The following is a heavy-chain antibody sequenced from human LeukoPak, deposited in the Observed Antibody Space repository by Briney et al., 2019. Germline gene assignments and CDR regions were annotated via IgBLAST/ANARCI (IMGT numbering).Heavy chain of an antibody. D-gene: IGHD1-26*01. V-gene: IGHV3-74*01. CDR3: ARDLGTTAAVSL. J-gene: IGHJ4*02. Sequence: GGSLRLSCAASGFSFSSYWMHWVRQAPGKGLVWVSRINIDGSTTTYADSVKGRFTISRDNAKNTLSLQMNSLRAEDTAVYYCARDLGTTAAVSLWGQGTLVTVSS. CDR1: GFSFSSYW. CDR2: INIDGSTT.